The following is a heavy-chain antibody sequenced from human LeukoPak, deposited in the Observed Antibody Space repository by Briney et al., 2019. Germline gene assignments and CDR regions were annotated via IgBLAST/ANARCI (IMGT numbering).Heavy chain of an antibody. J-gene: IGHJ4*02. V-gene: IGHV3-74*01. CDR2: INTDGSST. CDR3: ARDEYQLLYHFDY. Sequence: PGGSLRLSCAASGFTFSSYWMHWVRQAPGKGLVWVSRINTDGSSTNYADSVKGRFTISRDNAKNSLYLQMNSLRAEDTAVYYCARDEYQLLYHFDYWGQGTLVTVSS. D-gene: IGHD2-2*02. CDR1: GFTFSSYW.